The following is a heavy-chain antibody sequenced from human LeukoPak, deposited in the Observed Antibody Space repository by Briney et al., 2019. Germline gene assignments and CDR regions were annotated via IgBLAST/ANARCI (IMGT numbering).Heavy chain of an antibody. D-gene: IGHD2-8*02. CDR2: INRDGTDE. J-gene: IGHJ4*02. CDR3: ARAGDAGAVDY. V-gene: IGHV3-7*04. CDR1: GFTFSNYW. Sequence: GGSLRLSCAASGFTFSNYWMSWVRQAPGKGLEWVANINRDGTDEYYVDSVKGRFTISRDNATNSLYVQMSSLRAENTAVYYCARAGDAGAVDYWGQGTLVTVSS.